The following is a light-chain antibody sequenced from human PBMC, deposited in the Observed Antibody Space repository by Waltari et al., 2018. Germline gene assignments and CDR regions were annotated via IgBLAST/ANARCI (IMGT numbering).Light chain of an antibody. Sequence: DIVLTQSPGTLSLSPGERATLSCRASQSVSSSYLAWYQQKPGQAPRLLIYGASSSATGIPDRFSGSGSGTDFTLTISRLEPEDFAVYYCQQYGSSLTWTFGQGTKVEIK. CDR2: GAS. J-gene: IGKJ1*01. V-gene: IGKV3-20*01. CDR3: QQYGSSLTWT. CDR1: QSVSSSY.